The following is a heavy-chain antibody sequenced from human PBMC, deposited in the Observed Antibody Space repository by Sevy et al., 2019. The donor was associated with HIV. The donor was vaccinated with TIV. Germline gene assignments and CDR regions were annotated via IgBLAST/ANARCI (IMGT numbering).Heavy chain of an antibody. CDR1: GFTFSSYA. CDR3: AKRGSGSYGYYYMDV. J-gene: IGHJ6*03. Sequence: GGSLRLSCAASGFTFSSYAMSWVRQAPGKGLEWVSAISGSGGSTYYADSVKGRFTISRDNSKNTLYLQMNSLRAEDTAVYYCAKRGSGSYGYYYMDVWGKGTTVTVSS. V-gene: IGHV3-23*01. CDR2: ISGSGGST. D-gene: IGHD3-10*01.